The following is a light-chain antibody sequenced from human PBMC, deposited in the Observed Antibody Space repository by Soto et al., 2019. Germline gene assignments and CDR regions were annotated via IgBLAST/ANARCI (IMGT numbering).Light chain of an antibody. CDR2: KAS. CDR3: QQSYSIPIT. V-gene: IGKV1-5*03. J-gene: IGKJ5*01. CDR1: QTISSW. Sequence: DIHMTQSPSTLSGSVGDRVTITCRASQTISSWLAWYQQKPGKAPKLLIYKASSLESGVPSRFSGSGSGTDFTLTISSLQPEDFATYHCQQSYSIPITFGQGTRLEIK.